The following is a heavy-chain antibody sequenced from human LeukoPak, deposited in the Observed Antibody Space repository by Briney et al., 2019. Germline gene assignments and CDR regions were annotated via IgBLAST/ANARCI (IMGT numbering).Heavy chain of an antibody. CDR3: TSSYSSSSYYY. CDR2: IRSKAYGGTT. Sequence: GGSLRLSCTASGFTFGDYAMSWFRQAPGRGLEWVGFIRSKAYGGTTEYAASVKGSFTISRDDSKSIAYLQMNSLKTEDTAVYYCTSSYSSSSYYYWGQGTLVTVSS. J-gene: IGHJ4*02. V-gene: IGHV3-49*03. CDR1: GFTFGDYA. D-gene: IGHD6-6*01.